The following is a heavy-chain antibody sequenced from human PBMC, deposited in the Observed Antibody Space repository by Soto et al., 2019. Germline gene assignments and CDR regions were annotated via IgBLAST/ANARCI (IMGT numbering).Heavy chain of an antibody. D-gene: IGHD1-20*01. CDR2: ISHSGTS. CDR3: ARVVLSITRGAFAA. Sequence: QVQLQESGPGLVKPSGTLSLTCAVSGGSISSSHWWTWVRQSPGKGLEYIGEISHSGTSNSNPSLKSRVTLSVDRSKNHFSLALTSVTAADTAVYYCARVVLSITRGAFAAWGQGTPVIVSS. CDR1: GGSISSSHW. J-gene: IGHJ3*01. V-gene: IGHV4-4*02.